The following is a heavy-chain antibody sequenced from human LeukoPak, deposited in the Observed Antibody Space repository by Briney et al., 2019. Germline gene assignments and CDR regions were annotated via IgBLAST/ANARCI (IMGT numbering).Heavy chain of an antibody. Sequence: PSQTLSLTCAVYGGSFSGYYWSWIRQPPGKGLEWLGEINHSGSTNYNPSLKSRVTISVDTSKNQFSLKLSSVTAADTAVYYCAPRPYCSSTSCYEYYWGRGTLVTVSS. CDR3: APRPYCSSTSCYEYY. V-gene: IGHV4-34*01. CDR1: GGSFSGYY. J-gene: IGHJ4*02. CDR2: INHSGST. D-gene: IGHD2-2*01.